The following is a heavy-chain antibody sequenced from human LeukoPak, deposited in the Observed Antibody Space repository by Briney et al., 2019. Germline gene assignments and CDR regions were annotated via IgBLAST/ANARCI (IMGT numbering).Heavy chain of an antibody. J-gene: IGHJ6*04. CDR1: RFTFSSYW. D-gene: IGHD2-2*01. CDR2: INSYGSST. Sequence: PGGSLRLSCAASRFTFSSYWMHWGRQAPAKGLVWVSRINSYGSSTSYAASVKGRFTISRDNAKNTLYLQMNSLRAEDTAVYYCARDRYQLLLGYYYYYGMDVWGKGTTVTVSS. V-gene: IGHV3-74*01. CDR3: ARDRYQLLLGYYYYYGMDV.